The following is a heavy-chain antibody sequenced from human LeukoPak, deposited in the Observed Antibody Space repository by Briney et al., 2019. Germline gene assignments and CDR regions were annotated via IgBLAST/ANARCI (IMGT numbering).Heavy chain of an antibody. J-gene: IGHJ5*02. CDR2: IYYSGST. CDR3: ARVVYIRTSPPPGWFDP. V-gene: IGHV4-30-4*01. CDR1: GGSISSGDYY. D-gene: IGHD2-2*01. Sequence: SETLSLTCTVSGGSISSGDYYWSWIRQPPGKGLEWIGYIYYSGSTYYNPSLKSRVTISVDTPKNQFSLKLSSVTAADTAVYYCARVVYIRTSPPPGWFDPWGQGTLVTVSS.